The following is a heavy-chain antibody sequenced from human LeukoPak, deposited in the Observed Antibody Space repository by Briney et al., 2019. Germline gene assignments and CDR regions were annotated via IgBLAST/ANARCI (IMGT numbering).Heavy chain of an antibody. CDR3: ARSPTQLRFDY. V-gene: IGHV4-59*01. Sequence: SETLSLTCTVSGGSISSYYWSWIRQPPGKGLEWIGYIYYSGSTNYNPSLKSRVTISVDTSKNQFSLKLSSVTAADTAVYYCARSPTQLRFDYWGQGTLVTVSS. J-gene: IGHJ4*02. D-gene: IGHD2-15*01. CDR1: GGSISSYY. CDR2: IYYSGST.